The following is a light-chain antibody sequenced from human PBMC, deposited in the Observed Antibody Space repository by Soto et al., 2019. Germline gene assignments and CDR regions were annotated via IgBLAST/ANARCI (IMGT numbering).Light chain of an antibody. J-gene: IGKJ4*01. V-gene: IGKV3-15*01. Sequence: ETLMTQSPGTLSVSPGEGATLSCRASESVSSLAWYQQKPGQAPRLLIYRAFHRATGIPSRISRSGSWAKLPCTHRRPASEEFAVYYCQQHENWPLTFGGGTKVEIK. CDR3: QQHENWPLT. CDR2: RAF. CDR1: ESVSS.